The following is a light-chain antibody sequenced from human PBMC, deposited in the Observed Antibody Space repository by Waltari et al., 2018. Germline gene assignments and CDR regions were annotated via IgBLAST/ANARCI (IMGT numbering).Light chain of an antibody. CDR3: QKYGTLPAT. CDR1: QSVSRT. V-gene: IGKV3-20*01. J-gene: IGKJ1*01. CDR2: DAS. Sequence: IVLTQSPGTLSLSPGDRATLACRASQSVSRTLAWYQQKPGQPPRLLIYDASTRATGIPDRFSGSGSGTDFSLTISRLEPEDFAVYYCQKYGTLPATFGQGTKVEIK.